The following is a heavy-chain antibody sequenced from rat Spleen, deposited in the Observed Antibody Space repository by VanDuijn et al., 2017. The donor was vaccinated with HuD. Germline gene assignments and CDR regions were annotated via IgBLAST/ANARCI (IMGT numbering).Heavy chain of an antibody. Sequence: EVQLVESDGGLVQPERSLKLSCAASGFTLSDHYMAWVRQAPTKGLEWVSSVSSDGVNTYYPDSVKGRFTISRDNAENIVYLQMNSLKCEDTATYYCAVAGYGYWGQGVMVTVSS. CDR3: AVAGYGY. J-gene: IGHJ2*01. CDR2: VSSDGVNT. CDR1: GFTLSDHY. V-gene: IGHV5-25*01. D-gene: IGHD1-7*01.